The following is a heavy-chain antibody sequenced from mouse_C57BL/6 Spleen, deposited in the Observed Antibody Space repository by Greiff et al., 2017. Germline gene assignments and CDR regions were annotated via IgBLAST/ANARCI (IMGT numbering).Heavy chain of an antibody. CDR1: GYSFTSYY. D-gene: IGHD1-1*01. CDR2: IYPGSGNT. CDR3: ARERGTTVARYFDV. Sequence: QVQLQQSGPELVKPGASVKISCKASGYSFTSYYIHWVKQRPGQGLEWIGWIYPGSGNTKYNEKFKGKATLTADTSSSTAYMQLSSLTSEDSAVYYCARERGTTVARYFDVWGTGTTVTVSS. V-gene: IGHV1-66*01. J-gene: IGHJ1*03.